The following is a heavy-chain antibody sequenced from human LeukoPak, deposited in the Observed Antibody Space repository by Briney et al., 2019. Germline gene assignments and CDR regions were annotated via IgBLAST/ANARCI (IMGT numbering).Heavy chain of an antibody. J-gene: IGHJ6*02. D-gene: IGHD3-16*01. CDR3: VRALDYYYYYGMDV. Sequence: GGSLRLSCAASGFTFSSYAMHWVRQAPGKGLEWVAVIWYDGSNKYYADSVKGRFTISRDNSKNTLYLQMNSLRAEDTAVYYCVRALDYYYYYGMDVWGQGTTVTVSS. CDR2: IWYDGSNK. V-gene: IGHV3-33*08. CDR1: GFTFSSYA.